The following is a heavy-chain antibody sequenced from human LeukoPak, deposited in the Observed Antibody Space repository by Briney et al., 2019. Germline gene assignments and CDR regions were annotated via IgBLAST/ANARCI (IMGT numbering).Heavy chain of an antibody. D-gene: IGHD1-1*01. CDR1: GDSISGYC. Sequence: SETLSLTCSVSGDSISGYCWHWIRQPAGKGLEWIGRIYTSGSINYNPSLESRITVSLDMSGNQISLKLTSVTAADTAMYYCARGHDAWTFGYWGQGILVTVSS. CDR2: IYTSGSI. CDR3: ARGHDAWTFGY. J-gene: IGHJ4*02. V-gene: IGHV4-4*07.